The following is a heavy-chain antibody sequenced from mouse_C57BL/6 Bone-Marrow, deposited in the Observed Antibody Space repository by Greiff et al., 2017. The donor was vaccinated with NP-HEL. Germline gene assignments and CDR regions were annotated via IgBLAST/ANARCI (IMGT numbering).Heavy chain of an antibody. CDR2: IWSGGST. D-gene: IGHD2-12*01. J-gene: IGHJ4*01. CDR1: GFSLTSYG. V-gene: IGHV2-2*01. CDR3: ASFSYYNMDY. Sequence: VQLQQSGPGLVQPSQSLSITCTVSGFSLTSYGVHWVRQSPGKGLEWLGVIWSGGSTDYNAAFISRLSISKDNSKSQVFFKMNSLQADDTAIYYCASFSYYNMDYWGQGTSVTVSS.